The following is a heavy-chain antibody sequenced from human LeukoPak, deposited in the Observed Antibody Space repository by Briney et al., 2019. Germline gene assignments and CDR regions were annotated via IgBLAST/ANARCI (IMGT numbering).Heavy chain of an antibody. CDR3: ARRGPMVVTPGDYFDY. CDR2: IYYSGST. Sequence: SETLSLTCTVSGGSISSSSYYWSWIRQPPGKGLEWIGSIYYSGSTYYNPSLKSRVTISVDTSKNQFSLKLSSVTAADTAVYYCARRGPMVVTPGDYFDYWGQGTLVTVSS. D-gene: IGHD4-23*01. J-gene: IGHJ4*02. CDR1: GGSISSSSYY. V-gene: IGHV4-39*01.